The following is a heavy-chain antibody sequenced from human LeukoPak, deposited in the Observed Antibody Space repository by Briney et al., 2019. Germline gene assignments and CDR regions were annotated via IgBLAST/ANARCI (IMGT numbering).Heavy chain of an antibody. V-gene: IGHV3-23*01. CDR1: GFTFSGYG. CDR2: ISGSGGST. J-gene: IGHJ4*02. CDR3: ARRAGAYSHPYDY. D-gene: IGHD4/OR15-4a*01. Sequence: GGSLRLSCAASGFTFSGYGMSWVRQAPGKGLKWVSAISGSGGSTYYADSVKGRITISRDNSKNTLYLQVNSLRAEDTAVYYCARRAGAYSHPYDYWGQGTLVTVSS.